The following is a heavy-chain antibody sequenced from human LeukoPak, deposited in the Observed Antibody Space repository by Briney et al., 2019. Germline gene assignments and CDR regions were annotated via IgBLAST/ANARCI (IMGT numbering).Heavy chain of an antibody. CDR3: ARGYSSSSYYYYGMDV. Sequence: GGSLRLSCAASGFTFSSYWMSWVRQAPGKGLEWVANIKQDGSEKYYVDSVKGRFTISRDNAKSSLYLQMNSLRAEDTAVYYCARGYSSSSYYYYGMDVWGKGTTVTVSS. CDR1: GFTFSSYW. CDR2: IKQDGSEK. D-gene: IGHD6-13*01. J-gene: IGHJ6*04. V-gene: IGHV3-7*03.